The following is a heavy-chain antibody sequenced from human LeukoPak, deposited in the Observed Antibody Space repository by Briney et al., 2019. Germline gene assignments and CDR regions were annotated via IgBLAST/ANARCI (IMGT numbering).Heavy chain of an antibody. V-gene: IGHV1-18*01. J-gene: IGHJ4*02. Sequence: ASVKVSCKGSGYIFPSYGLAWVRQAPGQGLEWMGWISPYNGETKYAQNFQDRLTLTTDTSTSTAYMDLRSLRSDDTAVYYCVRDNLPVGSPENYFDSWGQGTLVTVSS. CDR3: VRDNLPVGSPENYFDS. CDR2: ISPYNGET. CDR1: GYIFPSYG. D-gene: IGHD1-26*01.